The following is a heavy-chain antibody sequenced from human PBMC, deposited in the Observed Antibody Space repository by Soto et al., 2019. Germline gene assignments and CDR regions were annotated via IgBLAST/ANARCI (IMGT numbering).Heavy chain of an antibody. J-gene: IGHJ5*02. CDR3: ATRITVFGLLIPPFDP. CDR1: GGSVNGYY. Sequence: SETLSLTCAVYGGSVNGYYWNWIRQPPGKGLEWIGEINLTGGTHYNPSLKSRVTMSVDTSKNQFSLRLSSVTAADTAIYYCATRITVFGLLIPPFDPWGQGTQVTVSS. V-gene: IGHV4-34*01. CDR2: INLTGGT. D-gene: IGHD3-3*01.